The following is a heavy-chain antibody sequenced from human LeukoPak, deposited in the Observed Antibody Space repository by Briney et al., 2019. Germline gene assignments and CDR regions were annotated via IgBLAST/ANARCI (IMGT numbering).Heavy chain of an antibody. V-gene: IGHV3-11*01. D-gene: IGHD3-3*01. J-gene: IGHJ4*02. CDR2: ITSSGSTI. Sequence: GGSLRLSCAASGFTFSDYYMSWIRQAPGKGLEWVSYITSSGSTIYHADSVKGRFTISRDNSKNTLYLQMNSLRAEDTAVYYCAKMYKGGAVFGVVLFDYWGQGTLVTVSS. CDR1: GFTFSDYY. CDR3: AKMYKGGAVFGVVLFDY.